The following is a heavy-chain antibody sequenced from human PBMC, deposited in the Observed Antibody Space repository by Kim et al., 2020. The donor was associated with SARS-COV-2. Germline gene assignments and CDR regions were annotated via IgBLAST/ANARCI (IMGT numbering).Heavy chain of an antibody. CDR1: GGSFSGYY. CDR3: ARARLKPGYSSGWYTY. CDR2: INHSGST. J-gene: IGHJ4*01. Sequence: SETLSLTCAVYGGSFSGYYWSWIRQPPGKGLEWIGEINHSGSTNYNPSLKSRVTISVDTSKNQFSLKLSSVTAADTAVYYCARARLKPGYSSGWYTYWG. V-gene: IGHV4-34*01. D-gene: IGHD6-19*01.